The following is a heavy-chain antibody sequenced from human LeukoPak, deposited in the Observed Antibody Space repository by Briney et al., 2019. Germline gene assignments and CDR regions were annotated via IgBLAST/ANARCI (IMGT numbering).Heavy chain of an antibody. Sequence: GGSLRLSCATSGFTFSSYGMHWVRQAPGKGLEWVAFIRYDGSNKYYADSVKGRFTISRDNSKNTLYLQMNSLRAEDTAVYYCATDGERYCSGGSCPGDYWGQGTLVTVSS. V-gene: IGHV3-30*02. D-gene: IGHD2-15*01. CDR1: GFTFSSYG. CDR2: IRYDGSNK. CDR3: ATDGERYCSGGSCPGDY. J-gene: IGHJ4*02.